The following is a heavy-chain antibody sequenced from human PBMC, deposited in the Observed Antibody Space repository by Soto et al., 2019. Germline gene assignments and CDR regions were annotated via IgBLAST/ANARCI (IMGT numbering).Heavy chain of an antibody. Sequence: SQTLSLTCAISGDSVSSNSAAWNWIRQSPSRGLEWLGRTYYRSKWYSDYAVSVKSRITINPDTSKNQFSLQLNSVTPEDTAVYYCARVPLAGGGLELRDYYYYGMDVWGQGTTVTVSS. CDR2: TYYRSKWYS. J-gene: IGHJ6*02. D-gene: IGHD1-7*01. V-gene: IGHV6-1*01. CDR1: GDSVSSNSAA. CDR3: ARVPLAGGGLELRDYYYYGMDV.